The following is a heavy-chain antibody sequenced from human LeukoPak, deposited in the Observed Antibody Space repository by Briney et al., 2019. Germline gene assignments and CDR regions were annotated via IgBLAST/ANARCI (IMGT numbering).Heavy chain of an antibody. CDR3: AKASGSPYYFDY. V-gene: IGHV3-30*18. CDR2: MSYDGSNK. D-gene: IGHD3-10*01. Sequence: GGSLRLSCAASGFTFSSYGMHWVRQAPGKGLEWVAVMSYDGSNKYYADSVKGRFTISRDNSKSTLYLQMNSLRADDTAVYYCAKASGSPYYFDYWGQGTLVTVSS. J-gene: IGHJ4*02. CDR1: GFTFSSYG.